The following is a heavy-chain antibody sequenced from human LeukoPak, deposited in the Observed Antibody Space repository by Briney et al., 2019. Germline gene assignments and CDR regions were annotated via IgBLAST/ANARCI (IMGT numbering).Heavy chain of an antibody. Sequence: ASVKVSCKASGYSFTAHYMHWIRQAPGQGLEWMGQSNPDNVGTKYASKFQGRVTMTRDTSISTAYMELSSLRSEDTAVYYCASGAKDCSSTSCFLFQHWGQGTLVTVSS. CDR1: GYSFTAHY. J-gene: IGHJ1*01. CDR2: SNPDNVGT. CDR3: ASGAKDCSSTSCFLFQH. D-gene: IGHD2-2*01. V-gene: IGHV1-2*06.